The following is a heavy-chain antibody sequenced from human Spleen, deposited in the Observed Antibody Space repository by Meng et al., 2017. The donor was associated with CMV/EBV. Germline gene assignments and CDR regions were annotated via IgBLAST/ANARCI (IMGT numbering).Heavy chain of an antibody. V-gene: IGHV1-18*01. CDR2: ISAYNGNT. D-gene: IGHD6-13*01. CDR3: ARDEYSSSWYGTRTRFDP. CDR1: GYTFTNYG. J-gene: IGHJ5*02. Sequence: ASVKVSCKASGYTFTNYGISWVQQAPGQGLEWMAWISAYNGNTSYAQKLQGRVTMTTDTSTNTAYMELRSLRSDDTAVYYCARDEYSSSWYGTRTRFDPWGQGTLVTVSS.